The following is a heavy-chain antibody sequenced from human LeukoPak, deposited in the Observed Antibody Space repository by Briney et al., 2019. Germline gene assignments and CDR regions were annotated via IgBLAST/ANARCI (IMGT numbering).Heavy chain of an antibody. CDR1: GFTFSSYG. Sequence: PGGSLRLSCAASGFTFSSYGMHWVRQAPGKGLEWVALIWYDGSNKYYADSVKGRLTISRDNSKNTLYLQMNSLRAEDTAVYYCARPAQLLSRWYWFDPWGQGTLVTVSS. V-gene: IGHV3-33*01. D-gene: IGHD2-2*01. CDR3: ARPAQLLSRWYWFDP. J-gene: IGHJ5*02. CDR2: IWYDGSNK.